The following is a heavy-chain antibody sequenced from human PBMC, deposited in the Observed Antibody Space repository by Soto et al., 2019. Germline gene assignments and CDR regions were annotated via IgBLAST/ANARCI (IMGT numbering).Heavy chain of an antibody. J-gene: IGHJ4*02. CDR2: ISYDGSNK. V-gene: IGHV3-30-3*01. D-gene: IGHD4-4*01. Sequence: PGGSLRLSCAASGFTFSSYAMHWVRQAPGKGLEWVAVISYDGSNKYYADSVKGRFTISRDNSKNTLYLQMNSLRAEDTAVYYCARDLYSNLLDYWGQGTLVTVSS. CDR1: GFTFSSYA. CDR3: ARDLYSNLLDY.